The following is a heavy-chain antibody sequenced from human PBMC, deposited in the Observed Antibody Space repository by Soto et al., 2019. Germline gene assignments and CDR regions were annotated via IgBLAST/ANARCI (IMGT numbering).Heavy chain of an antibody. Sequence: PSETLSLTCTVSGGSISSGGYYWSWIRQTPGKGLQWIGQINHSGSANYNPSLKSRVTISVHTSNSQFSLELSSVTAADTAVYYCARGLISGSHYSGGWYYFDSWGQGTQVTVSS. CDR3: ARGLISGSHYSGGWYYFDS. D-gene: IGHD1-26*01. CDR2: INHSGSA. CDR1: GGSISSGGYY. V-gene: IGHV4-39*07. J-gene: IGHJ4*02.